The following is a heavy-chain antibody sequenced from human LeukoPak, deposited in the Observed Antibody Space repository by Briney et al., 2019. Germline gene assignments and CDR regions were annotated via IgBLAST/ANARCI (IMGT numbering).Heavy chain of an antibody. J-gene: IGHJ4*02. Sequence: PGRSLRLSCAASGFTFSSYAMHWVRQASGKGLEWVAVISYDGSNKYYADSVKGRFTISRDNSKNTLYLQMNSLRAEDTAVYYCASGTVAGTGVADYFDYWGQGTLVTVSS. D-gene: IGHD6-19*01. CDR2: ISYDGSNK. V-gene: IGHV3-30-3*01. CDR1: GFTFSSYA. CDR3: ASGTVAGTGVADYFDY.